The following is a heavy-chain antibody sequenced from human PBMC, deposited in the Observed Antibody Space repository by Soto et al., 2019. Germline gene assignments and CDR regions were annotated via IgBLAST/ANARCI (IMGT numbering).Heavy chain of an antibody. CDR2: ISPQTGGT. CDR3: DSSGYHRFDY. J-gene: IGHJ4*02. V-gene: IGHV1-2*02. D-gene: IGHD3-22*01. CDR1: GYTFTGYY. Sequence: GASVKVSCKGSGYTFTGYYIHWVRQTPGQGPEWMGEISPQTGGTKYAQKYQGRVTMTRDTSITTVYMELSNLSPDDTAVYYYDSSGYHRFDYWGQGTLVTVSS.